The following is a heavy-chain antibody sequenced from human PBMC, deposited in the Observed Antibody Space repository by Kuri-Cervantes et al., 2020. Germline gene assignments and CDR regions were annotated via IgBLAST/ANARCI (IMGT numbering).Heavy chain of an antibody. CDR2: MNPNSGNT. CDR3: ASRDQAAEYLRYGMDV. D-gene: IGHD6-13*01. J-gene: IGHJ6*02. Sequence: ASVKVSCKASGYTFTSYDINWVRQATGQGLEWMGWMNPNSGNTGYAQKFQGRVTMTRNTSISTAYMELSSLRSEDTAVHYCASRDQAAEYLRYGMDVWGQGTTVTVSS. V-gene: IGHV1-8*01. CDR1: GYTFTSYD.